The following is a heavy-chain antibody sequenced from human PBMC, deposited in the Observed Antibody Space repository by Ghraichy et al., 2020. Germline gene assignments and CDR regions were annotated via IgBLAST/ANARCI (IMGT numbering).Heavy chain of an antibody. D-gene: IGHD6-13*01. V-gene: IGHV1-18*01. CDR3: ARTEGSSWYRGYYYYYGMDV. Sequence: ASVKVSCKASGYTFTSYGISWVRQAPGQGLEWMGWISAYNGNTNYAQKLQGRVTMTTDTSTSTAYMELRSLRSDDTAVYYCARTEGSSWYRGYYYYYGMDVWGQGTTVTVSS. J-gene: IGHJ6*02. CDR2: ISAYNGNT. CDR1: GYTFTSYG.